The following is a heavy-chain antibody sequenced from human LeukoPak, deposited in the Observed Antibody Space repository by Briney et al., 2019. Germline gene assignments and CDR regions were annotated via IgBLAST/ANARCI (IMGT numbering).Heavy chain of an antibody. CDR1: GYTFTSYD. V-gene: IGHV1-8*03. J-gene: IGHJ5*02. Sequence: ASVKVSCKAFGYTFTSYDINWVRQATGQGLEWMGWMNPNSGNTGYAQKFQGRVTITRNTSISTAYMELSSLRSEDTAVYYCARVCSSTSCYSNPGFDPWGQGTLVTVSS. D-gene: IGHD2-2*01. CDR3: ARVCSSTSCYSNPGFDP. CDR2: MNPNSGNT.